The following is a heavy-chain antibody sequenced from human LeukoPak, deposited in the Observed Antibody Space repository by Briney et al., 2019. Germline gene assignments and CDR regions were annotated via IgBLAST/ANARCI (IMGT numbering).Heavy chain of an antibody. CDR1: GFTFSSYW. J-gene: IGHJ6*02. CDR2: INHNGNVN. V-gene: IGHV3-7*03. Sequence: PGGSLRLSCAASGFTFSSYWMNWASQATGKGLEWVASINHNGNVNYYVDSVKGRFTISRDNAKNSLYLQMSNLRAEDTAVYFCARGGGLDVWGQGATVTVSS. D-gene: IGHD3-16*01. CDR3: ARGGGLDV.